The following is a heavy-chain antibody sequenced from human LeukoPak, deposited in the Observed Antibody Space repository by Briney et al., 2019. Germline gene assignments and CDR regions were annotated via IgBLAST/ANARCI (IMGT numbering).Heavy chain of an antibody. Sequence: GGSLRLSCAASGFTFSSYAMSWVRQVPGKGLEWVSAISGSGGSTYYADSVKGRFTISRDNSKNTLYLQMNSLRAEDTAVYYCAKVYSNWDQYYFDYWGQGTLVTVSS. J-gene: IGHJ4*02. D-gene: IGHD7-27*01. V-gene: IGHV3-23*01. CDR1: GFTFSSYA. CDR3: AKVYSNWDQYYFDY. CDR2: ISGSGGST.